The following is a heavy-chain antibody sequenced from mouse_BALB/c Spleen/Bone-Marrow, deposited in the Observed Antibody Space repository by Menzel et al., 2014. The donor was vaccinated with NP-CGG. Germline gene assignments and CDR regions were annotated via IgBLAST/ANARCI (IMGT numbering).Heavy chain of an antibody. CDR1: GFNIKDTY. CDR2: IDPANGNT. CDR3: ARAGRGRYFDV. D-gene: IGHD4-1*01. Sequence: AQLQQSGAELVKPGASVKLPCTASGFNIKDTYMHWVKQRPEQGLEWIGRIDPANGNTKYDPKFQGKATITADTSSNTAYLQLSSLASEDTGVYYCARAGRGRYFDVWGAGTTVTVSS. J-gene: IGHJ1*01. V-gene: IGHV14-3*02.